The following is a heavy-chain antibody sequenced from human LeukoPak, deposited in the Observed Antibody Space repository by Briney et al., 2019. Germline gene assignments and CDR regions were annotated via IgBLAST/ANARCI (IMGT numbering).Heavy chain of an antibody. CDR1: GFTFSNAW. CDR2: IKSKTDGGTT. J-gene: IGHJ4*02. Sequence: GGSLSLSCAASGFTFSNAWMSWVRQAPGKGLEWVGRIKSKTDGGTTDYAAPVKGRFTISRDDSKNTLYLQMNSLKTEDTAVYYCTATYYDFWSGEFDYWGQGTLVTVSS. D-gene: IGHD3-3*01. CDR3: TATYYDFWSGEFDY. V-gene: IGHV3-15*01.